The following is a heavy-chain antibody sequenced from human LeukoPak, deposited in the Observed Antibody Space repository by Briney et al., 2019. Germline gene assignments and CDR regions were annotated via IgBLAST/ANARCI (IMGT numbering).Heavy chain of an antibody. J-gene: IGHJ4*02. CDR2: MNQGGVT. CDR3: ASGDIAAADHY. Sequence: PSETLSLTCTVSGYSISSGYYWGWIRQPPGKGLEWIGSMNQGGVTYYNPSLKSRVAISVDTSKNQFSLKLRSVTAADTAVYYCASGDIAAADHYWGQGTLVTVSS. D-gene: IGHD6-13*01. CDR1: GYSISSGYY. V-gene: IGHV4-38-2*02.